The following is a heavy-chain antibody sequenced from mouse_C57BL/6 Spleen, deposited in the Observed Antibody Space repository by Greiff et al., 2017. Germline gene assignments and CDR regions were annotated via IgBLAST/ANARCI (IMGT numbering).Heavy chain of an antibody. CDR1: GYSITSGYY. CDR3: ARDGYYAMDY. Sequence: ESGPGLVKPSQSLSLTCSVTGYSITSGYYWNWIRQFPGNKLVWTGYISYAGSNNYNPSLKNRSSITRYTSKNQFFLKLNAVATDDTATYYCARDGYYAMDYWGQGTSVTVSS. CDR2: ISYAGSN. J-gene: IGHJ4*01. V-gene: IGHV3-6*01.